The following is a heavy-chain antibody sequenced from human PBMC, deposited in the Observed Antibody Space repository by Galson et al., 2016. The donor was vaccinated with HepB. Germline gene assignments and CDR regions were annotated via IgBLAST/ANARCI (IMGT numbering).Heavy chain of an antibody. V-gene: IGHV1-69*13. Sequence: SVKVSCKASGGIFRGYPINWVRQAPGQGLEWLGGIIPIFLTSNYAQKFQGRVTITADESTSTAYMALSSLRSEDTAIYYCAGRSNGYYYFEYWGQGTVVTVSS. J-gene: IGHJ4*02. CDR1: GGIFRGYP. D-gene: IGHD3-22*01. CDR3: AGRSNGYYYFEY. CDR2: IIPIFLTS.